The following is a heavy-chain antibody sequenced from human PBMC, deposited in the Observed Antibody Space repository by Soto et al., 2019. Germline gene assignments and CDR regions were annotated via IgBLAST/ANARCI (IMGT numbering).Heavy chain of an antibody. J-gene: IGHJ4*02. CDR2: INSDGSST. D-gene: IGHD7-27*01. CDR1: GFTFSSYW. V-gene: IGHV3-74*01. Sequence: EVQLVESGGGLVQPGGSLRLSCAASGFTFSSYWMHWVRQVPGKGLVWVSRINSDGSSTFYAYSVKGRFTISRDNAKNTLYLQMNSLRAEDTAVYYCASSLLTPFDYWGQGTLVTVSS. CDR3: ASSLLTPFDY.